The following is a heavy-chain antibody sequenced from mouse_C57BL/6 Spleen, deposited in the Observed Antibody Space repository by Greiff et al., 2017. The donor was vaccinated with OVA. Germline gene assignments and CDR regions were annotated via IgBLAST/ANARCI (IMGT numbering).Heavy chain of an antibody. Sequence: EVKVVESGGGLVQPGGSLSLSCAASGFTFTDYYMSWVRQPPGKALEWLGFIRNKANGYTTEYSASVKGRFTISRDNSQSILYLQMNALRAEDSATYYCARFLITTGPSAFAYWGQGTLVTVSA. CDR1: GFTFTDYY. CDR2: IRNKANGYTT. J-gene: IGHJ3*01. CDR3: ARFLITTGPSAFAY. D-gene: IGHD1-1*01. V-gene: IGHV7-3*01.